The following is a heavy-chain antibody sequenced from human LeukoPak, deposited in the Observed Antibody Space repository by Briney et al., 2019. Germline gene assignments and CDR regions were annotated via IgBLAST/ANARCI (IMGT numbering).Heavy chain of an antibody. J-gene: IGHJ4*02. CDR1: GYTFTSYG. Sequence: ASGKVSCKASGYTFTSYGISWVRQAPGQGREWMGWISAYNGNTNYAQKLQGRVTMTTDTSTSTAYMELRSLRSDDTAVYYCAREDGYNYIYPYWGQGTLVTVSS. V-gene: IGHV1-18*01. D-gene: IGHD5-24*01. CDR2: ISAYNGNT. CDR3: AREDGYNYIYPY.